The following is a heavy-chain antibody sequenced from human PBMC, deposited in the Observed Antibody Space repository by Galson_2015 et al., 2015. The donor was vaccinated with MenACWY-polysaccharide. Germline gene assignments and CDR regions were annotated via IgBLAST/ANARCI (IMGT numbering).Heavy chain of an antibody. D-gene: IGHD2-2*01. J-gene: IGHJ4*02. CDR2: ISWNSGSI. V-gene: IGHV3-9*01. Sequence: SLRLSCAAPGFTFDDYAMHWVRQAPGKGLEWVSGISWNSGSIGYADSVKGRFTISRDNAKNSLYLQMNSLRAEDTALYYCAKDIRRGREYQLLGDFDYWGQGTLVTVSS. CDR3: AKDIRRGREYQLLGDFDY. CDR1: GFTFDDYA.